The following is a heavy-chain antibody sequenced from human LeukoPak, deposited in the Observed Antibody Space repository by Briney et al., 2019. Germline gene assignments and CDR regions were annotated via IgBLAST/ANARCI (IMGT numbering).Heavy chain of an antibody. Sequence: GGSLRLSCAASGFTFSSYDMHWVRQATGKGLEWASAIGTAGGTYYAGSVKGRFTISRQNAKNSLYLQMNSLRAEDTAVYYCARGASGFDPWGQGTLVTVSS. J-gene: IGHJ5*02. CDR1: GFTFSSYD. V-gene: IGHV3-13*01. CDR3: ARGASGFDP. CDR2: IGTAGGT.